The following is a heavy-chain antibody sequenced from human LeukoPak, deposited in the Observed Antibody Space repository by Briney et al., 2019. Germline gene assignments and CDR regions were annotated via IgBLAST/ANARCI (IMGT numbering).Heavy chain of an antibody. D-gene: IGHD6-13*01. V-gene: IGHV3-11*01. CDR1: GFTFSDYY. CDR3: ARESWSGDSSSWYYFDY. J-gene: IGHJ4*02. CDR2: ISSSGSTI. Sequence: GGSLRLSCAASGFTFSDYYMSWIRQAPGKGREWVSYISSSGSTIYYADSVKGRFTISRDNAKNSLYLQMNSLRAEDTAVYYCARESWSGDSSSWYYFDYWGQGTLVTVSS.